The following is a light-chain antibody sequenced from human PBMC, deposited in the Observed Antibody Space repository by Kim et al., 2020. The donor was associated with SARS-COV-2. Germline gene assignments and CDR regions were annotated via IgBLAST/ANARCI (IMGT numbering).Light chain of an antibody. CDR2: ALS. Sequence: ASISCRDSQRLLVSDDGITSLDWYLQKPGQSPQLLIYALSYRASAVPDRLCGSGSGTDFTLKISRVDAEVVGVYYCMQRIEFPLTFGGGTKVDIK. V-gene: IGKV2-40*01. J-gene: IGKJ4*01. CDR3: MQRIEFPLT. CDR1: QRLLVSDDGITS.